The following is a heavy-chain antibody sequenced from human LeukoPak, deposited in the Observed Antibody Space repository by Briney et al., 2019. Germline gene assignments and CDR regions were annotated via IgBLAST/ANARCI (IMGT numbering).Heavy chain of an antibody. Sequence: PSETLSLTCTVSGGSISISSYYWGWIRQPPGKGLEWIGHIYYSGSTNYNSSLKSRVTISVDTSKKQFSLKLSSVTAADTAVYYCARRRVNSPIDSWGQGTLVTVSS. V-gene: IGHV4-39*01. D-gene: IGHD4-23*01. CDR3: ARRRVNSPIDS. CDR1: GGSISISSYY. J-gene: IGHJ4*02. CDR2: IYYSGST.